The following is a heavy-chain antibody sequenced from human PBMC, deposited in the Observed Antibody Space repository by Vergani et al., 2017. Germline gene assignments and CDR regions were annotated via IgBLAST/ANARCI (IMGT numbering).Heavy chain of an antibody. V-gene: IGHV4-61*02. Sequence: QVQLQESGPGLVKPSQTLSLTCTVSGGSISSGSYYWSWIRQPAGKGLEWIGRIYTSGSTNYNPSLKSRVTMSVDTSKNQFSLKLSSVTAADTAVYYCAREVTCSSTSCYSGAFDIWGQGTMVTVSS. CDR2: IYTSGST. D-gene: IGHD2-2*01. CDR3: AREVTCSSTSCYSGAFDI. J-gene: IGHJ3*02. CDR1: GGSISSGSYY.